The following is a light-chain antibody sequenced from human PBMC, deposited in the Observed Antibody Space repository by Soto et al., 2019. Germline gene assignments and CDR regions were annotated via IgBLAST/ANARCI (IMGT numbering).Light chain of an antibody. Sequence: QSVLTQPPSASGTPGQRVTISCSGSSSNIGSHTVNWYQQLPGTAPKLLIYYNNHRPSGVPDRFSGSKSGTSASLAISGLQSEDEADYYCAAWDDSLNGLVVFGGGTKLTVL. CDR2: YNN. CDR1: SSNIGSHT. V-gene: IGLV1-44*01. J-gene: IGLJ2*01. CDR3: AAWDDSLNGLVV.